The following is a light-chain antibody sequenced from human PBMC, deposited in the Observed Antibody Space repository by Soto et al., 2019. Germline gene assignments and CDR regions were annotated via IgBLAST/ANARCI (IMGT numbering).Light chain of an antibody. CDR1: QPISRN. V-gene: IGKV3-15*01. CDR2: GAS. CDR3: QQRSNWLSIT. J-gene: IGKJ5*01. Sequence: EIVMTQSPATLSVSPGQGATLSCRASQPISRNLAWYQQKPGQAPRLLIYGASTRATDIPGRFSGGGSGTEFTLTISSLEPEDFAVYYCQQRSNWLSITFGQGTRLEIK.